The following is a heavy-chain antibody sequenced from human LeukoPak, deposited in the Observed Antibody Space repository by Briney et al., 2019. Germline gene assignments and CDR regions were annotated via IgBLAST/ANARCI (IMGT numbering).Heavy chain of an antibody. V-gene: IGHV4-34*01. CDR3: ARTYGSGRTDFDY. Sequence: SETLSLTCAVYGGSFSGYYWSWIRQPPGKGLEWIGEINHSGSTNYNPSLKSRVTISVDTSKNQFSLKLSSVTAADTAVYYCARTYGSGRTDFDYWGQGILVTVSS. CDR2: INHSGST. CDR1: GGSFSGYY. D-gene: IGHD3-10*01. J-gene: IGHJ4*02.